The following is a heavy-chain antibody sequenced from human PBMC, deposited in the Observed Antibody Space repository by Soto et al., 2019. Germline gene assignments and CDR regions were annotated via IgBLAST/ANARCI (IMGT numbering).Heavy chain of an antibody. V-gene: IGHV4-59*01. D-gene: IGHD3-10*01. Sequence: QVQLQESGPGLVKPSETLSLTCTVSGGSISSYYWSWIRQPPGKGLEWIGYIYYSGSTNYNPSLKSQVTLSVDTSKNQFSLKLSSVTAADTAVYYCAREFGRVVWFGDRGWFDPWGQGTLVTVSS. J-gene: IGHJ5*02. CDR3: AREFGRVVWFGDRGWFDP. CDR1: GGSISSYY. CDR2: IYYSGST.